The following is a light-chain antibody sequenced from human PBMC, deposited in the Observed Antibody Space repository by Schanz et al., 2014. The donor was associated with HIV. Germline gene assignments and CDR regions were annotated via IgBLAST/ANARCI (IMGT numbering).Light chain of an antibody. J-gene: IGKJ3*01. Sequence: EIVLTQSPATLSLSPGERATLSCRASQSVSSYLAWYQQKPGQAPRLVIYATSTRAAGIPDRFSGTGSGTDFTLTISRLEPEDFAVYYCHHYGGSFGPGTTVDYK. V-gene: IGKV3-20*01. CDR3: HHYGGS. CDR1: QSVSSY. CDR2: ATS.